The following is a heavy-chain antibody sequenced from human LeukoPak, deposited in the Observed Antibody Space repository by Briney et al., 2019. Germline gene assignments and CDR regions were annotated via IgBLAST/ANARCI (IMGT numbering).Heavy chain of an antibody. Sequence: SGPALVKPTQTLTLTCTFSGFSLSTSGMCVSWIRQPPGKALEWLARIDWDDDKYYSTSLKTRLTISKDTSENQVVLTMTNMGPVDTATYYCARTPRGAAVAGLDYWGQGTLVTVSS. V-gene: IGHV2-70*11. CDR1: GFSLSTSGMC. CDR3: ARTPRGAAVAGLDY. J-gene: IGHJ4*02. CDR2: IDWDDDK. D-gene: IGHD6-19*01.